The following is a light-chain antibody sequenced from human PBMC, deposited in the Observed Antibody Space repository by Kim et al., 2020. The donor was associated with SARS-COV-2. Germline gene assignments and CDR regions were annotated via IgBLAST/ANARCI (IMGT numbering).Light chain of an antibody. CDR2: YNN. Sequence: VTISCTGSSSNIGAGYDVHWYQQLPGTAPKLLIYYNNNRPSGVPDRFSGSKSGTSASLAITGLQAEDEADYYCQSYDNSLSGSKVFGGGTQLTVL. J-gene: IGLJ3*02. V-gene: IGLV1-40*01. CDR3: QSYDNSLSGSKV. CDR1: SSNIGAGYD.